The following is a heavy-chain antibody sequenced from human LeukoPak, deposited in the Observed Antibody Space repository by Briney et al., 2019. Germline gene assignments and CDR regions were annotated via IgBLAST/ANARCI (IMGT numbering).Heavy chain of an antibody. D-gene: IGHD3-22*01. J-gene: IGHJ4*02. Sequence: KTSETLSLTCAVYGGSFSGYYWSWIRQPPGKGLEWIGEINHSGSTNYNPSLKSRVTISVDTSKNQFSLKLSSVTAADTAVYYCARGGNGSSGYYYARYWGQGTLVTVSS. CDR3: ARGGNGSSGYYYARY. CDR2: INHSGST. V-gene: IGHV4-34*01. CDR1: GGSFSGYY.